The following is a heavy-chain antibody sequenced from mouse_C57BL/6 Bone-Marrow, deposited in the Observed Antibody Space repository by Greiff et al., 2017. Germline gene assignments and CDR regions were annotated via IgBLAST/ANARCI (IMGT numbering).Heavy chain of an antibody. D-gene: IGHD2-2*01. V-gene: IGHV1-81*01. CDR1: GYTFTSYG. J-gene: IGHJ3*01. CDR2: IYPRSGNT. CDR3: ANLWLRRRRFAY. Sequence: QVQLKESGAELARPGASVKLSCKASGYTFTSYGISWVKQRTGQGLEWIGEIYPRSGNTYYNEKFKGKATLTADKSSSTAYMELRSLTSEDSAVYFCANLWLRRRRFAYWGQGTLVTVSA.